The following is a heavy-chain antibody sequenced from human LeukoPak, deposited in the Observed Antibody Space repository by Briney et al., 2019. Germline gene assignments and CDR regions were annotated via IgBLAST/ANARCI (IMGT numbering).Heavy chain of an antibody. CDR3: ARDRKYCSGGSCYRPDAFDI. J-gene: IGHJ3*02. Sequence: GASVKVSCKASGYTFTSYGISWVRQAPGQGLEWMGRIIPILGIANYAQKFQGRVTITADKSTSTAYMELSSLRSEDTAVYYCARDRKYCSGGSCYRPDAFDIWGQGTMVTVSS. CDR1: GYTFTSYG. D-gene: IGHD2-15*01. V-gene: IGHV1-69*04. CDR2: IIPILGIA.